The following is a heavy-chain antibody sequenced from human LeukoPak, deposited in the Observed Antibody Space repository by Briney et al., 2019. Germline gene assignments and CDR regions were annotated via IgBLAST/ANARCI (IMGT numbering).Heavy chain of an antibody. V-gene: IGHV4-4*07. D-gene: IGHD4-11*01. Sequence: SETLSHTCTVSGGSINSYYWTWIRQPAGKGLEWIGRIYTSGSTNYNPSLKSRVTMSIDTSKNQFSLKVNSVTAADTAVYYCARDGSNYEAGFDYWGQGTLVTVSS. CDR3: ARDGSNYEAGFDY. CDR2: IYTSGST. J-gene: IGHJ4*02. CDR1: GGSINSYY.